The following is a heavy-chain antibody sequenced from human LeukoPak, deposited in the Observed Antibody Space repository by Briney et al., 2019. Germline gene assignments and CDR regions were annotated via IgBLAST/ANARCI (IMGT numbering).Heavy chain of an antibody. Sequence: ASVKVSCKASGYTFTSYYMHWVRQAPGQGLEWMGLINPSGGSTSYAQKFQGRVTITRDTPTSTVYMELSSLRSEDTAVYYCARVMEELVDYWGQGTLVTVSS. D-gene: IGHD1-7*01. V-gene: IGHV1-46*01. CDR3: ARVMEELVDY. CDR2: INPSGGST. CDR1: GYTFTSYY. J-gene: IGHJ4*02.